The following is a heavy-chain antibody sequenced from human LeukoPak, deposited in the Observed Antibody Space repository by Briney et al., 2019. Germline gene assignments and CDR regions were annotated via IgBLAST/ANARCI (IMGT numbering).Heavy chain of an antibody. J-gene: IGHJ4*02. CDR2: ISYDGSNK. D-gene: IGHD3-3*01. CDR3: ARDSRGETYYDFWSGYTHFDY. Sequence: PGGSLRLSCAASGFTFSSYAMHWVRQAPGKGLEWVAVISYDGSNKYYADSVKGRSTISRDNSKNTLYLQMNSLRAEDTAVYYCARDSRGETYYDFWSGYTHFDYWGQGTLVTVSS. V-gene: IGHV3-30-3*01. CDR1: GFTFSSYA.